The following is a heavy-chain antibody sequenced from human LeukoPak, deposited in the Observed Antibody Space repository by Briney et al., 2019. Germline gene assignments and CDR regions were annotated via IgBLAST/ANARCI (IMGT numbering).Heavy chain of an antibody. Sequence: GGSLRLSCAASVFTVSINYMSCVRQAPGKGRECVSVIYSCGSTYYADSVKGRFTISRENSKKTLYLQMNSMRAEEEAVYYCARATWFGELFWFDPWGQGTLVTVSS. J-gene: IGHJ5*02. CDR2: IYSCGST. D-gene: IGHD3-10*01. CDR1: VFTVSINY. V-gene: IGHV3-53*01. CDR3: ARATWFGELFWFDP.